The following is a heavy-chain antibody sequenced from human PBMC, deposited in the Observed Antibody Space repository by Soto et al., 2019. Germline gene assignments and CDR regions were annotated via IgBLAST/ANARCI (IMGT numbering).Heavy chain of an antibody. CDR1: GYSVTSDW. J-gene: IGHJ6*02. V-gene: IGHV5-51*01. Sequence: GESLKSSCKGSGYSVTSDWIGWVRQMPGKGLEWMGITYPGDSDTRYIPSFQGQVTISADKSISTAYLQWSSLKASDTAMYYCARLGGTFVLVPADSYGMDVWGQGTTVTVSS. D-gene: IGHD2-2*01. CDR3: ARLGGTFVLVPADSYGMDV. CDR2: TYPGDSDT.